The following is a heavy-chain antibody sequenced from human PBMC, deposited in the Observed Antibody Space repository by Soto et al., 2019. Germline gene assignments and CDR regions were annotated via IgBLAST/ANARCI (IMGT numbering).Heavy chain of an antibody. V-gene: IGHV4-59*01. CDR1: GDSLSSYY. Sequence: LSLTCTVSGDSLSSYYWSWVRQPPGKGLEWIGYIYYTGNTIYNPSLKSRVDMSVDTSNNQFSLKLTSVTVADTAVYYCARERFLDVWGKGTTVTVSS. D-gene: IGHD3-3*01. CDR3: ARERFLDV. CDR2: IYYTGNT. J-gene: IGHJ6*04.